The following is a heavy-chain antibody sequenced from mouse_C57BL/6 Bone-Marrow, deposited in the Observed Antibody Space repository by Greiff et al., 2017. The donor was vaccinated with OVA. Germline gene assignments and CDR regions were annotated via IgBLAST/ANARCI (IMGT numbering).Heavy chain of an antibody. J-gene: IGHJ4*01. CDR3: AREATVVAPPYYYAMDD. Sequence: VQLQQSGAELARPGASVKLSCKASGYTFTSYGISWVKQRTGQGLEWIGEIYPRSGNTYYNEKFKGKATLTADKSSSTAYMELRSLTSEDSAVDFCAREATVVAPPYYYAMDDRGQGTSVTVAS. CDR1: GYTFTSYG. CDR2: IYPRSGNT. V-gene: IGHV1-81*01. D-gene: IGHD1-1*01.